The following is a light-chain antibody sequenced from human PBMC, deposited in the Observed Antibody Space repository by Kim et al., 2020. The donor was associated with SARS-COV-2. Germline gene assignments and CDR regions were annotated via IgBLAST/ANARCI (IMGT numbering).Light chain of an antibody. Sequence: SYELTQPSSVSVSPGQTARITCSGDVLAKKYARWFQQKPGQAPVLVIYKDSERPSGIPERFSGSSSGTTVTLTISGAQVEDEADYYCYSAADNAWVFGGGTQRTVL. CDR2: KDS. CDR1: VLAKKY. J-gene: IGLJ3*02. CDR3: YSAADNAWV. V-gene: IGLV3-27*01.